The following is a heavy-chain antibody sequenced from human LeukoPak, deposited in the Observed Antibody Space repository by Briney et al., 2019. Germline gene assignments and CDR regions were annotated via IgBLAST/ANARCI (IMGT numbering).Heavy chain of an antibody. D-gene: IGHD1-26*01. CDR1: GGTFSSYA. Sequence: ASVKVSCKASGGTFSSYAISWVRQAPGQRLEWMGWINAGNGNTKYSQEFQGRVTITRDTSASTAYMELSSLRSEDMAVYYCAVGATTSFDYWGQGTLVTVSS. CDR2: INAGNGNT. CDR3: AVGATTSFDY. V-gene: IGHV1-3*03. J-gene: IGHJ4*02.